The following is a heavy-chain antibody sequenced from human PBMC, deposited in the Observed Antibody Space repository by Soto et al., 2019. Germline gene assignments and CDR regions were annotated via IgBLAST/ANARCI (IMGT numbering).Heavy chain of an antibody. CDR2: IKFDGSEK. CDR3: VKDGGYCSRTTCYSPRNHYLDS. D-gene: IGHD2-2*01. Sequence: GGSLRLSCAASGFTFSDYWMSWVRQAPGKGPEWVANIKFDGSEKQYVDSVKGRSSISRDNSRNSLFLQMNSLRAGDTAVYYCVKDGGYCSRTTCYSPRNHYLDSWGEGTLVTVYS. V-gene: IGHV3-7*03. CDR1: GFTFSDYW. J-gene: IGHJ4*02.